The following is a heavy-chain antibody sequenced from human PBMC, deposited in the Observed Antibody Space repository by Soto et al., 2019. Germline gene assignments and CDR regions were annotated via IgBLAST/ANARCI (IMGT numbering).Heavy chain of an antibody. Sequence: ASVKVSCKASGYTFTGYYMHWVRQAPGQGLEWMGWINPNSGGTNYAQKFQGWVTMTRDTSISTAYMELSRLRSDDTAVYYCARGPPVFTLIILLPPRSTLFPDKTLWG. V-gene: IGHV1-2*04. CDR1: GYTFTGYY. D-gene: IGHD3-16*01. CDR2: INPNSGGT. J-gene: IGHJ6*03. CDR3: ARGPPVFTLIILLPPRSTLFPDKTL.